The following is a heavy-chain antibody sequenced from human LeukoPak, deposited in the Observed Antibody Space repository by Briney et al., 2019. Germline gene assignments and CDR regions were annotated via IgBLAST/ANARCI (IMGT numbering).Heavy chain of an antibody. CDR1: GGSISSSSYY. V-gene: IGHV4-39*07. Sequence: PSETLSLTCTDSGGSISSSSYYWGWIRQPPGKGLEWIGSIYYSGSTYYNPSLKSRVTISVDTSKNQFSLKLSSVTAADTAVYYCARVQFSSGSLDYWGQGTLVTVSS. CDR3: ARVQFSSGSLDY. D-gene: IGHD6-19*01. J-gene: IGHJ4*02. CDR2: IYYSGST.